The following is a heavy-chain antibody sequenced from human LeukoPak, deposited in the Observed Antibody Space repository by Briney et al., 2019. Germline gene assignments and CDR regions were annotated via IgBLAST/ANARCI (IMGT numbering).Heavy chain of an antibody. Sequence: GAPVKVSYKPSGYTFTRYYRHWVRQAPGQRLEGMGWINPNSGGTNYAQKFQGRVTMTRDTSISTAYIELSRLRPDDTAVYYCARVGGIAVAGTLDPWGQGTLVTVSS. CDR2: INPNSGGT. V-gene: IGHV1-2*02. D-gene: IGHD6-19*01. J-gene: IGHJ5*02. CDR1: GYTFTRYY. CDR3: ARVGGIAVAGTLDP.